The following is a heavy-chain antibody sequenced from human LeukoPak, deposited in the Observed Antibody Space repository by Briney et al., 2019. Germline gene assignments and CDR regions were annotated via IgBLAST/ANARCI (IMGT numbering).Heavy chain of an antibody. D-gene: IGHD1-26*01. CDR2: IWYDGSNK. J-gene: IGHJ4*02. V-gene: IGHV3-33*01. CDR1: GFTFSSYG. Sequence: PGRSLRPSCAASGFTFSSYGMHWVRQAPGRGLEWVAVIWYDGSNKYYADSVKGRFTISRDNSKNTLYLQMNSLRAEDTAVYYCARGWEGTYDYWGQGTLVTVSS. CDR3: ARGWEGTYDY.